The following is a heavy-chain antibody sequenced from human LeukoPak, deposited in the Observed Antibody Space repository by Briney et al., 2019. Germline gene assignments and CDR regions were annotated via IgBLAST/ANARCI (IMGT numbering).Heavy chain of an antibody. D-gene: IGHD3-9*01. CDR1: GFTFSYYG. V-gene: IGHV3-30*18. J-gene: IGHJ4*02. CDR3: AKDRGPELRYFDTQEY. Sequence: GGSLRPSCAASGFTFSYYGMHWVRQAPGKGLEWVAVISNDGSNKYYADSMKGRFTISRDNSKNTLYLQMNSLRAEDTAVYYCAKDRGPELRYFDTQEYWGQGTLVTVSS. CDR2: ISNDGSNK.